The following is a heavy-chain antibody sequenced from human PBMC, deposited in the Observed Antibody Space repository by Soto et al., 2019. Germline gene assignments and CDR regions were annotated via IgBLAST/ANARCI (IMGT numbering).Heavy chain of an antibody. CDR1: GFTFSSYE. CDR3: ARAAPYYYDSSGYYSYYFDY. D-gene: IGHD3-22*01. CDR2: ISSSGSTI. J-gene: IGHJ4*02. V-gene: IGHV3-48*03. Sequence: GGSLTLSCAASGFTFSSYEMNWVRQAPGKGLEWVSYISSSGSTIYYADSVKGRFTISRDNAKNSLYLQMNSLRAEDTAVYYCARAAPYYYDSSGYYSYYFDYWGQGTLVTVSS.